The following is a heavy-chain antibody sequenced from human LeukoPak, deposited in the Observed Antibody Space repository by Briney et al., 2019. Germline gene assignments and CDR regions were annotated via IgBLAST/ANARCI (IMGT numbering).Heavy chain of an antibody. J-gene: IGHJ4*02. V-gene: IGHV1-8*01. CDR2: MSPNSGDT. D-gene: IGHD7-27*01. Sequence: VASVKVSCTASGYTFTSYDFNWVRQATGQRPEWMGWMSPNSGDTGYAQKFQDRVTMTRSTSISTAYMELSSLRSDDTAVYYCARGPPNWGYDYWGPGTLVTVSS. CDR3: ARGPPNWGYDY. CDR1: GYTFTSYD.